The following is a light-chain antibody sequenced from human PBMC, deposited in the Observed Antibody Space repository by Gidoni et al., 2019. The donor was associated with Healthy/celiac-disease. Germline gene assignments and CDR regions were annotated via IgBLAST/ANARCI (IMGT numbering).Light chain of an antibody. J-gene: IGKJ2*01. CDR2: GAS. CDR1: QSVSSN. Sequence: EIVMTQSPATLSVSPGERATLSCRASQSVSSNLAWYQQKPGQAPRLLIYGASTRATGIPARFSGSGSGKEFTLTSSSLQYEDFAVYYCQQYNNWPYTFGQGTKLEIK. CDR3: QQYNNWPYT. V-gene: IGKV3-15*01.